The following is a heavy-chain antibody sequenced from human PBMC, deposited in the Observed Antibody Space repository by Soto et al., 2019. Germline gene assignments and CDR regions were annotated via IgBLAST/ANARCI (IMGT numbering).Heavy chain of an antibody. CDR3: ARDSGAKLSSS. CDR2: IVPIYRTA. Sequence: GXSVKVSCKASVGTFSSYRINWVRQAPGQGLEWVGGIVPIYRTADYAQKFQGRVTITADESARTAYLEVRSLKSQDTAVYYCARDSGAKLSSSWGQGSLVTVSS. J-gene: IGHJ4*02. V-gene: IGHV1-69*13. D-gene: IGHD6-13*01. CDR1: VGTFSSYR.